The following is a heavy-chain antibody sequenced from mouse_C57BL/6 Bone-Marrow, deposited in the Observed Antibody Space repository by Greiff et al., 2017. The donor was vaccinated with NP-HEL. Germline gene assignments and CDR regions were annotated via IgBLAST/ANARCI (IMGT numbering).Heavy chain of an antibody. CDR1: GYAFSSSW. D-gene: IGHD3-3*01. CDR2: IYPGDGDT. V-gene: IGHV1-82*01. CDR3: ARWDRGDYFDY. Sequence: VQLQQSGPELVKPGASVKISCKASGYAFSSSWMNWVKQRPGKGLEWIGRIYPGDGDTNYNGKFKGKATLTADKSSSTAYMQLSSLTSEDSAVYFCARWDRGDYFDYWGQGTTLTVSS. J-gene: IGHJ2*01.